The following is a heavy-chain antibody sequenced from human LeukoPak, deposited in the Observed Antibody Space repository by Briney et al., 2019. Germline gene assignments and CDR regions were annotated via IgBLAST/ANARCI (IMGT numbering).Heavy chain of an antibody. CDR2: IRNKAYGGTT. D-gene: IGHD2-15*01. J-gene: IGHJ4*02. CDR3: TRDCSGGSCYLFPGEQFDY. V-gene: IGHV3-49*03. Sequence: GRSLRLSCTASGFTFGDYAMSWFRQAPGKGLEWVGFIRNKAYGGTTEYAASVKGRFSISRDDSKSIAYLQMNSLKTEDTAVYYCTRDCSGGSCYLFPGEQFDYWGQGTLVTVSS. CDR1: GFTFGDYA.